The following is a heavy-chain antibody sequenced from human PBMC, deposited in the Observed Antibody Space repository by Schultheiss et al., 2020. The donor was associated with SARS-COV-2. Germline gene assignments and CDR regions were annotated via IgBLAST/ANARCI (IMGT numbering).Heavy chain of an antibody. CDR3: ARGAAYCSSTSCYAGRYRN. V-gene: IGHV1-2*04. CDR2: INPNSGGT. J-gene: IGHJ4*02. D-gene: IGHD2-2*01. Sequence: ASVKVSCKASGYTFTGYYMHWVRQAPGQGLEWMGWINPNSGGTNYAQKFQGWVTMTRDTSISTAYMELSRLRSDDTAVYYCARGAAYCSSTSCYAGRYRNWGQGTLVTVSS. CDR1: GYTFTGYY.